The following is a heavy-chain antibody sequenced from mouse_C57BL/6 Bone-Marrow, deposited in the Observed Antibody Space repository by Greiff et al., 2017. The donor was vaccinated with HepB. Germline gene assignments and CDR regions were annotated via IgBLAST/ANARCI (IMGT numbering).Heavy chain of an antibody. CDR1: GYTFTDYE. J-gene: IGHJ3*01. Sequence: VQLQQSGAELVRPGASVTLSCKASGYTFTDYEMHWVKQTPVHGLEWIGAIDPETGGTAYNQKFKGKAILTADKSSSTAYMELRSLTSEDSSGDYCTITGRWLLRGFAYWGQGTLVTVSA. CDR2: IDPETGGT. CDR3: TITGRWLLRGFAY. V-gene: IGHV1-15*01. D-gene: IGHD2-3*01.